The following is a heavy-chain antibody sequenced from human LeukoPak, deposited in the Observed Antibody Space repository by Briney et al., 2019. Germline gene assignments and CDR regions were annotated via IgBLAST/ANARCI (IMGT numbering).Heavy chain of an antibody. CDR1: GFTFGSHY. Sequence: PGGSLRLSCAASGFTFGSHYMNWVRQAPGKGLEWVSSITSSSSDIFYADSVKGRFTISRDNAKNSLYLKMNSLRVEDTAVYYCAAALAIAVGGTTPGDYWGQGTLVTVSS. CDR2: ITSSSSDI. D-gene: IGHD6-19*01. J-gene: IGHJ4*02. CDR3: AAALAIAVGGTTPGDY. V-gene: IGHV3-21*06.